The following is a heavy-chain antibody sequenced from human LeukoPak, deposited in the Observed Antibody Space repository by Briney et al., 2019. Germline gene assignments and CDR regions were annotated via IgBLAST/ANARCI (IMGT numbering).Heavy chain of an antibody. Sequence: PGGSLRLCCAASGFTVSSNYMSWGRRAPGKGLGWVSVIYSGGSTYYADSGKGRFTICRDNSKSTLSLQMNSLTAEDTAVYYCARDVGTAMGGGRDYWGQGTLVTVSS. J-gene: IGHJ4*02. CDR3: ARDVGTAMGGGRDY. CDR1: GFTVSSNY. CDR2: IYSGGST. D-gene: IGHD5-18*01. V-gene: IGHV3-66*01.